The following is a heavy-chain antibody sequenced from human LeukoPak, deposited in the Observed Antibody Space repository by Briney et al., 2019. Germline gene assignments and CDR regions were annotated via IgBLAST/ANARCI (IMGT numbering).Heavy chain of an antibody. V-gene: IGHV3-43*02. CDR3: AKDRYVGAQPDY. CDR1: GLTFDDYA. J-gene: IGHJ4*02. Sequence: GGSLRLSCAASGLTFDDYAMPWVRQAPGKGLEWVSLISGDGGSTYYADSVKGRFTISRDNSKNSLYLQMNSLRTEDTALYYCAKDRYVGAQPDYWGQGTLVTVSS. D-gene: IGHD3-10*01. CDR2: ISGDGGST.